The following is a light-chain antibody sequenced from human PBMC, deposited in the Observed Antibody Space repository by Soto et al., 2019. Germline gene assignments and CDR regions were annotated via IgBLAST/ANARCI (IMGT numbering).Light chain of an antibody. V-gene: IGLV2-8*01. CDR3: SSYAGSNNVV. CDR2: EVS. Sequence: QSALTQPPSASGSPGQSVTISCTGTSSDVGGYNYVSWYQQHPGKAPKLMIYEVSKRPSGVPDRFSGSKSGNTASLTVSGLQAEDEAYYYGSSYAGSNNVVFGGGTKLTVL. CDR1: SSDVGGYNY. J-gene: IGLJ2*01.